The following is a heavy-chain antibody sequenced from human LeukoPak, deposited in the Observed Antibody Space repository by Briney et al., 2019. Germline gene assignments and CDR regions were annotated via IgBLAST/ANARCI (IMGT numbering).Heavy chain of an antibody. V-gene: IGHV3-21*01. Sequence: GGSLRLSCAASGFTLSSYSMNWVRQAPGKGLGWVSSISSSSYIYYADSVKGRFTISRDNAKNSLYLQMNSLRAEDTAVYYCASGPHRRAGNWFDPWGQGTLVTVSS. CDR3: ASGPHRRAGNWFDP. CDR1: GFTLSSYS. J-gene: IGHJ5*02. CDR2: ISSSSYI.